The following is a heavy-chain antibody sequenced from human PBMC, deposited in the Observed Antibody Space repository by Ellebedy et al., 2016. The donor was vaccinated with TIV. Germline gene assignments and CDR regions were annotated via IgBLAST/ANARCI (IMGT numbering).Heavy chain of an antibody. CDR1: GFIFKNFL. Sequence: GESLKISCGASGFIFKNFLMYWVRQAPGKGPEWVSRISGDGRTTNYADSVKGRFTISRDNAKNTLYLQMNSLRAEDTAVYYCARDSILTMVRGVFADYWGQGTLVTVYS. D-gene: IGHD3-10*01. CDR3: ARDSILTMVRGVFADY. V-gene: IGHV3-74*01. J-gene: IGHJ4*02. CDR2: ISGDGRTT.